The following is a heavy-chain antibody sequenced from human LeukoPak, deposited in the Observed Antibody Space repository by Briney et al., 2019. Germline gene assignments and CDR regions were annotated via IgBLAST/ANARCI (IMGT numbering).Heavy chain of an antibody. Sequence: PSETLSLTYGVSCRSIRRYNWLSRVRQPPGKGLEWIGEIFHSGTANYNPSLKSRVTISIDKSKNQVSLNLNSVTACDTAVYYCARAPGGYFSFDYWGQGTLVTVSS. J-gene: IGHJ4*02. CDR1: CRSIRRYNW. V-gene: IGHV4-4*02. D-gene: IGHD3-22*01. CDR3: ARAPGGYFSFDY. CDR2: IFHSGTA.